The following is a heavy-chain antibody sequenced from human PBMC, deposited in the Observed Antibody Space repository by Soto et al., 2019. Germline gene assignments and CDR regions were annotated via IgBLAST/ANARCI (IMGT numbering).Heavy chain of an antibody. CDR3: ARHPERIAQIGWFDP. V-gene: IGHV3-48*01. J-gene: IGHJ5*02. CDR2: ISSSSSTI. D-gene: IGHD6-13*01. CDR1: GFTFSSYS. Sequence: PGGSLRLSCAASGFTFSSYSMNWVRQAPGKGLEWVSYISSSSSTIYYADPVKGRFTISRDNAKNSLYLQMNSLRAEDTAVYYCARHPERIAQIGWFDPWGQGTLVTVSS.